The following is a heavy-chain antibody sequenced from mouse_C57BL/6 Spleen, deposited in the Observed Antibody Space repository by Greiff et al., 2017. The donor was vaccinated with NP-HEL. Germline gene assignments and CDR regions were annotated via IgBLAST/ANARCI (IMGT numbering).Heavy chain of an antibody. Sequence: VQLQQSGAELARPGASVKLSCKASGYTFTSYGISWVKQRTGQGLEWIGEIYPRSGNTYYNEKFKGKATLTADKSSSTAYMELRRLTSEDSAVYVGARLVEVRRATYFEGWGTGTTVTV. CDR3: ARLVEVRRATYFEG. J-gene: IGHJ1*03. CDR1: GYTFTSYG. D-gene: IGHD2-14*01. V-gene: IGHV1-81*01. CDR2: IYPRSGNT.